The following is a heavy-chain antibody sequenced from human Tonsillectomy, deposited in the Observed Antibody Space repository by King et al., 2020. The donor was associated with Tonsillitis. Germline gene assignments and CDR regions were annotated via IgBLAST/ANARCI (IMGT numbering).Heavy chain of an antibody. CDR2: VLNDGRNK. D-gene: IGHD2-2*02. V-gene: IGHV3-33*01. Sequence: VQLVESGGGVVQPGGSLRLSCAASGFTFSSYGIQWVRKAPGKGLEWVAFVLNDGRNKYYADSVKGRFTLSRDNSKNIVYLQMNSLRAEDTAVYYRARDRAAAIGFFDYWGQGARVSVSS. J-gene: IGHJ4*02. CDR1: GFTFSSYG. CDR3: ARDRAAAIGFFDY.